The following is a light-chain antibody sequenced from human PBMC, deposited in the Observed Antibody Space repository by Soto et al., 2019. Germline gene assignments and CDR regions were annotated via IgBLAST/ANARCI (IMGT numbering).Light chain of an antibody. CDR3: AAWDDSLNGWV. CDR1: SSNIASNT. V-gene: IGLV1-44*01. J-gene: IGLJ3*02. Sequence: QSVLTQPPSASGTPGQWITISCSGSSSNIASNTVNWYQQLPGTAPKLLIYSDNQRPSGVPDRVSGSKSGTSASLAISGLQSEDEADYYCAAWDDSLNGWVFGGGTQLTVL. CDR2: SDN.